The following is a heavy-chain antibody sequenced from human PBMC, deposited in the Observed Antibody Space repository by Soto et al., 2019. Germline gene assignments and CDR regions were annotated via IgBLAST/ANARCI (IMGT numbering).Heavy chain of an antibody. CDR2: ISAHNGNT. V-gene: IGHV1-18*01. CDR1: GYGFTTYG. Sequence: QVHLVQSGAEVKKPGASVQVSCKGSGYGFTTYGITWVRQAPGQGLEWMAWISAHNGNTNYAQKLQGRVTVTRDTSTSTAYMELRSLSSDDTAVYYCARGRYGDYWGQGALVTVSS. D-gene: IGHD1-1*01. CDR3: ARGRYGDY. J-gene: IGHJ4*02.